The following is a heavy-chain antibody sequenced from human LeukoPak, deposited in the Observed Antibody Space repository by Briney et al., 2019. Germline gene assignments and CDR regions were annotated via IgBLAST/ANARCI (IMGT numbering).Heavy chain of an antibody. V-gene: IGHV3-7*04. CDR1: GFTFSSYW. CDR3: ARVFNFWSGYYRDS. Sequence: PGGSLRLXCAASGFTFSSYWMSWVRQAPGKGLEWVANIKQDGSEKYYVDSVKGRFTASRDNAKNSLYLQMNSLRAEDTAVYYCARVFNFWSGYYRDSWGQGTLVTVSS. J-gene: IGHJ4*02. CDR2: IKQDGSEK. D-gene: IGHD3-3*01.